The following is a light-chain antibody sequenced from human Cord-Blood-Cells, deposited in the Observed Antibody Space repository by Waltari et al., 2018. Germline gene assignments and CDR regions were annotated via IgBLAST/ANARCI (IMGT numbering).Light chain of an antibody. J-gene: IGLJ2*01. V-gene: IGLV2-14*01. CDR2: DVS. CDR1: SSPVGGYKY. Sequence: QSALTQPASVSGSPGQSITISCTGPSSPVGGYKYVPWYQQHPGKAPKLMIYDVSKRPSGVSNRFSGSKSGNTASLTISGLQAEDEADYYCSSYTSSSTLVFGGGTKLTVL. CDR3: SSYTSSSTLV.